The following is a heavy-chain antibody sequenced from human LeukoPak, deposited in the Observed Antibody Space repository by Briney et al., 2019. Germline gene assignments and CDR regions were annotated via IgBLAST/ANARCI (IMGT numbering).Heavy chain of an antibody. CDR1: GYTFTSHG. J-gene: IGHJ4*02. CDR3: ARGASSYYDSSDYFDY. D-gene: IGHD3-22*01. V-gene: IGHV1-18*01. Sequence: ASVKVSCTASGYTFTSHGISWVRQAPGQGPEWMGWISVYNGNTNYAQKLQGRVTMTTDTSTSTAYMELRSLRSDDTAVYYCARGASSYYDSSDYFDYWGQGTLVTVSS. CDR2: ISVYNGNT.